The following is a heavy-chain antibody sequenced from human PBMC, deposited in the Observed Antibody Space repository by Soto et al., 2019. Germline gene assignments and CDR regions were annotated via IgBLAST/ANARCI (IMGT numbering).Heavy chain of an antibody. D-gene: IGHD2-21*02. J-gene: IGHJ4*02. CDR2: INYSGSNI. CDR1: GFTFRNSG. V-gene: IGHV3-48*03. CDR3: ASEALCGADCYFFEY. Sequence: GGSLRLSCAGSGFTFRNSGMFWVRQAPGKGLEWVSKINYSGSNIYYSKSVKGRFTISRDNAKNSLYLQMNSLTEEDTAIYFCASEALCGADCYFFEYRGQGTMVTV.